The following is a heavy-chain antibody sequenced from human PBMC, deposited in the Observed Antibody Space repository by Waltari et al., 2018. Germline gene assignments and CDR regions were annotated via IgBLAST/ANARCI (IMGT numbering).Heavy chain of an antibody. Sequence: QLQESGPGLVKPSETLSLTCTVSGGSLTNYYWSWIRQPPGKGLELIGNIFYSGDTNYNPSLRSRVAMSVDTSKNQFSLKMHSVTAADTAVYYCARGGAARQQKVDYWGQGTLVTVSS. D-gene: IGHD6-6*01. CDR1: GGSLTNYY. J-gene: IGHJ4*02. V-gene: IGHV4-59*12. CDR2: IFYSGDT. CDR3: ARGGAARQQKVDY.